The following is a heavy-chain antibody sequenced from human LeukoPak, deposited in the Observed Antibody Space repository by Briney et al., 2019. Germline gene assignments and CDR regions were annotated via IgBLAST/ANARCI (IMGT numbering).Heavy chain of an antibody. J-gene: IGHJ5*02. CDR2: ISAYNGNR. CDR1: GYTFNSYG. V-gene: IGHV1-18*01. CDR3: ARAQMTANNWFDP. Sequence: ASVKVSCEASGYTFNSYGISWVRQAPGQGLEWMGWISAYNGNRNYAQKLQGRVTMTTDTSTRTAYMELTSLRSDDTAVYYCARAQMTANNWFDPWGQGTLDTVSS. D-gene: IGHD2-21*02.